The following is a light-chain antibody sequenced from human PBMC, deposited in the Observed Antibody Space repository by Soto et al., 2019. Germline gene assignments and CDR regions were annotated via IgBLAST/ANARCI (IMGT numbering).Light chain of an antibody. J-gene: IGLJ1*01. V-gene: IGLV2-8*01. CDR1: KSDIGVYDF. CDR3: KSYAGRNAYV. CDR2: EVV. Sequence: QSALTQPPSASGSPGQSVTISCTGTKSDIGVYDFVSWYQHHPGKAPRLIIYEVVQRPSGVPDRFSGSKSGNTASLTVSGLQVADESDDFCKSYAGRNAYVFGSWTKLTVL.